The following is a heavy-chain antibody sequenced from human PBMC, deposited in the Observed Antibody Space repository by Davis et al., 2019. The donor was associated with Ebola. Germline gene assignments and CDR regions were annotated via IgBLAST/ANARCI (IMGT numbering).Heavy chain of an antibody. D-gene: IGHD3-10*01. CDR3: ARVVGGFYNFDY. J-gene: IGHJ4*02. CDR1: GYTFISYG. CDR2: ISAYNGNT. Sequence: ASVKVSCKASGYTFISYGISWVRQAPGQGLEWMGWISAYNGNTNYAQKLQGRVTMTTDTSTTTAYMELRSLRSDDTAVYYCARVVGGFYNFDYWGQGTLVTVSS. V-gene: IGHV1-18*04.